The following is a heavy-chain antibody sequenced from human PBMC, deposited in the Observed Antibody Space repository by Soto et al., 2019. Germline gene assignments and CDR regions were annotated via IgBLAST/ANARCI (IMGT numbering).Heavy chain of an antibody. CDR3: ATMIRGLIHWLDP. CDR1: GDTFSNFD. J-gene: IGHJ5*02. D-gene: IGHD3-16*01. V-gene: IGHV1-8*01. CDR2: MYPNNGQT. Sequence: QVQLVQSGAEVKRPGAPVKVSCKASGDTFSNFDFNWVRQATGQGPEWMGWMYPNNGQTAYARTFQGRVTMTWNSSTSTAYMELSSLTSEDTAVYYCATMIRGLIHWLDPWGQGTLVTVSS.